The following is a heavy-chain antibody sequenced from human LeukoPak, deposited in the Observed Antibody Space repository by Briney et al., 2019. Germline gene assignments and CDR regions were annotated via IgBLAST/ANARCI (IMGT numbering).Heavy chain of an antibody. CDR1: GGTFSSYA. CDR2: IIPIFGTA. Sequence: EASVKVSCKASGGTFSSYAISWVRQAPGQGLEWMGGIIPIFGTANYAQKFQGRVTITTDESTSTAYMELSSLRSEDTAVYYCATRELVQDYYYMDVWGKGTTVTVSS. J-gene: IGHJ6*03. CDR3: ATRELVQDYYYMDV. V-gene: IGHV1-69*05. D-gene: IGHD6-13*01.